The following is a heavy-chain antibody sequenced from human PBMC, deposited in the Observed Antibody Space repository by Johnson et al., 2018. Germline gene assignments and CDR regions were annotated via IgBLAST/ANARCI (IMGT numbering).Heavy chain of an antibody. CDR2: LSNDESFN. J-gene: IGHJ6*03. Sequence: QVQLVQSGGGVVQPGRSLRLSCAASGFTFSSYAMHWVRQAPGKGLEWVAVLSNDESFNYYADSVKGRFTISRDNSKNTLYLQMNSLGAEDTAVYFCARGGRFASGSLPHYYYCLDVWGKGTTVTVSS. CDR1: GFTFSSYA. CDR3: ARGGRFASGSLPHYYYCLDV. V-gene: IGHV3-30*03. D-gene: IGHD3-10*01.